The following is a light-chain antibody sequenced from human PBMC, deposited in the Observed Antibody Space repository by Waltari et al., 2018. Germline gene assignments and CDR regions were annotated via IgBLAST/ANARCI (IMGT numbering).Light chain of an antibody. CDR1: SSNIRTGFE. CDR3: QSFDSSLSGWV. J-gene: IGLJ3*02. Sequence: QSVLTQPPTVSGAPGQRVTISCTGSSSNIRTGFEVHWSQQLPGTAPKLLIHGDTNRPSGVPDRFSGSKSGTSASLAITGLQAEDEADYYCQSFDSSLSGWVFGGGTKLTVL. V-gene: IGLV1-40*01. CDR2: GDT.